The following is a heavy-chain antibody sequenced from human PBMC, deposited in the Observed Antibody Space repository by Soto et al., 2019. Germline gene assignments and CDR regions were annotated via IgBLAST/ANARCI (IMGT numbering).Heavy chain of an antibody. Sequence: SETLSLTCTVSGGCISSSYWRWIRQPPGKGLEWIGYIYYSGSTNYNPSLKSRVTISVDTSKNQFSLKLSSLTAAHTAVYYWARHPNPATAPYNCFYPWGQGTLVTVSS. CDR1: GGCISSSY. CDR2: IYYSGST. CDR3: ARHPNPATAPYNCFYP. J-gene: IGHJ5*01. V-gene: IGHV4-59*01.